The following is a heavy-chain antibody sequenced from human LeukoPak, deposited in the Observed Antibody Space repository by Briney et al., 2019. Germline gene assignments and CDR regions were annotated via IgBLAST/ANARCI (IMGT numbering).Heavy chain of an antibody. V-gene: IGHV4-59*11. J-gene: IGHJ4*02. D-gene: IGHD3-22*01. CDR1: GGSIRSHY. CDR3: ARDRGDYDSSGYYGYFDY. Sequence: KPSETLSLTCTVSGGSIRSHYWSWIRQPPGKGLEWIGHIYYSGSTKYNPSLKSRVTISVDTSKNQFSLKLSSVTAADTAVYYCARDRGDYDSSGYYGYFDYWGQGALVTVSS. CDR2: IYYSGST.